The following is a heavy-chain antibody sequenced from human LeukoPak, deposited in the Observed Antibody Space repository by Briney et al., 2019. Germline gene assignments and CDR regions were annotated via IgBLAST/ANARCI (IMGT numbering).Heavy chain of an antibody. CDR3: ARVDYGDSYFDY. CDR2: INAGNGNT. V-gene: IGHV1-3*01. J-gene: IGHJ4*02. CDR1: GYTFTSYA. Sequence: ASMKVSCKASGYTFTSYAMHWVRQAPGQRLEWMGWINAGNGNTKYSQKFQGRVTITRDTSASTAYMELSSLRSEDTAVYYCARVDYGDSYFDYWGQGTLVTVSS. D-gene: IGHD4-17*01.